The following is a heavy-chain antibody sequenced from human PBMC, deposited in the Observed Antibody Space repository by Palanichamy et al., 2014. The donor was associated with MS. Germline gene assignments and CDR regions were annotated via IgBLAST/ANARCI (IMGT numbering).Heavy chain of an antibody. J-gene: IGHJ5*02. CDR3: ARGPPIEVVASTRGGWFDP. Sequence: QVHLVQSGAEVKKPGASVKVSCKASGYTFTNYAMHWVRQAPGQRLEWMGWINPGNGNTRHSQKFQGRVTVTRDTSASTAYMELSSLRSEDTAVYYCARGPPIEVVASTRGGWFDPWGQGTLVTVSS. CDR1: GYTFTNYA. D-gene: IGHD2-15*01. CDR2: INPGNGNT. V-gene: IGHV1-3*01.